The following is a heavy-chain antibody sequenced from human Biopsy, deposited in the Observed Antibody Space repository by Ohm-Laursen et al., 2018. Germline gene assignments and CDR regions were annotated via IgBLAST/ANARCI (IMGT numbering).Heavy chain of an antibody. CDR2: VYYTGST. D-gene: IGHD3-22*01. V-gene: IGHV4-59*01. CDR3: ARDRGYYSDRTVPGYFDL. J-gene: IGHJ2*01. CDR1: GDSISSYY. Sequence: PPGTLSLTCTVSGDSISSYYWSWIRQPPGKGLQWIGYVYYTGSTDYNPSLQSRVTISVDTSKNHFFLRLRSVTPADTAIYYCARDRGYYSDRTVPGYFDLWGRGTLVTVSS.